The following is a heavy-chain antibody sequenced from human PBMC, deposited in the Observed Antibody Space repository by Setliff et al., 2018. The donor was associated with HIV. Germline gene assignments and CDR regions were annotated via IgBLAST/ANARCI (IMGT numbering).Heavy chain of an antibody. J-gene: IGHJ4*02. V-gene: IGHV4-31*03. Sequence: SETLSLTCTVSGDSINSGGYYWTWIRQHPGKGLEWIGYIFYSGNTSSTPSLKSRLTMSLDTSKNQFSLKLSSVPAADTAVYYCARQTAITMIVVVIGRYFDYWGQGTLVTVSS. D-gene: IGHD3-22*01. CDR1: GDSINSGGYY. CDR2: IFYSGNT. CDR3: ARQTAITMIVVVIGRYFDY.